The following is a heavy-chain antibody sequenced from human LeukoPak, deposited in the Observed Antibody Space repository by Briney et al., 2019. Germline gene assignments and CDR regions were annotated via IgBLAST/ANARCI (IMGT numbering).Heavy chain of an antibody. J-gene: IGHJ4*02. V-gene: IGHV1-24*01. Sequence: ASVKVSCKVSGYTLTELPMHWVRQAPGKGLEWMGGFDPEDGETIYAQKFQGRVTMTEDTSTDTAYMELSSLRSEDTAVYCCATGRSSWYGREYYFDYWGQGTLVTVSS. CDR1: GYTLTELP. CDR3: ATGRSSWYGREYYFDY. CDR2: FDPEDGET. D-gene: IGHD6-13*01.